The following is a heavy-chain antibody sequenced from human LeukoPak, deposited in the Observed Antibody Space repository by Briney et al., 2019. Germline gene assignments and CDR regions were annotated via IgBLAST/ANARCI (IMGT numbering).Heavy chain of an antibody. CDR3: ARHEDLGNAEFDY. Sequence: PSETLSLTCAVYGGSFSGYYWSWIRQPPGKGLEWIGEINHSGSTNYNPSLKSRVTISVDTSKNQFSLKLSSVTAADTAVYYCARHEDLGNAEFDYWGQGTLVTVSS. CDR1: GGSFSGYY. J-gene: IGHJ4*02. CDR2: INHSGST. D-gene: IGHD1-26*01. V-gene: IGHV4-34*01.